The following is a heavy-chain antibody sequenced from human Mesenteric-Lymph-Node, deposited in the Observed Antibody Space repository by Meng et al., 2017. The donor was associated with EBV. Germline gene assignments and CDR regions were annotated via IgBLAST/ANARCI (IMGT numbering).Heavy chain of an antibody. D-gene: IGHD3-10*01. V-gene: IGHV4-4*02. CDR1: GGSISSTNW. J-gene: IGHJ4*02. Sequence: QEQLQESGPGLVKASETLSLTCTVSGGSISSTNWWSWVRQAPGKGLEWIAEISESGNINYNPSLKSRVTTSVDTPKNQFFLKLNSVTAADTAVYYCAAGGVRGEFDYWGQGTLVTVSS. CDR3: AAGGVRGEFDY. CDR2: ISESGNI.